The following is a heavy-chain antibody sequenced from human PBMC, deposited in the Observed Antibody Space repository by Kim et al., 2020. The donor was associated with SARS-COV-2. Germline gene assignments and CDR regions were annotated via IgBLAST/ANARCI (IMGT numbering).Heavy chain of an antibody. Sequence: SETLSLTCTVSGGSISSGGYYWSWIRQHPGKGLEWIGYIYYSGSTYYNPSLKSRVTISVDTSKNQFSLKLSSVTAADTAVYYCASFVIPTDYYDSSGYLRLDYWGQGTLVTVSS. CDR2: IYYSGST. CDR3: ASFVIPTDYYDSSGYLRLDY. D-gene: IGHD3-22*01. J-gene: IGHJ4*02. V-gene: IGHV4-31*03. CDR1: GGSISSGGYY.